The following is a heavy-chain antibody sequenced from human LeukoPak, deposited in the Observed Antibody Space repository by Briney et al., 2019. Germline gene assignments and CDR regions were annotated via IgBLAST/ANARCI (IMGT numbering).Heavy chain of an antibody. V-gene: IGHV1-8*02. CDR2: MNPNSGNT. CDR1: GYTFTGYY. Sequence: ASVKVSCKASGYTFTGYYMHWVRQAPGQGLEWMGWMNPNSGNTGYAQKFQGRVTMTRNTSISTAYMELSSLRSEDTAVYYCARHRMATMPIDYWGQGTLVTVSS. D-gene: IGHD5-24*01. CDR3: ARHRMATMPIDY. J-gene: IGHJ4*02.